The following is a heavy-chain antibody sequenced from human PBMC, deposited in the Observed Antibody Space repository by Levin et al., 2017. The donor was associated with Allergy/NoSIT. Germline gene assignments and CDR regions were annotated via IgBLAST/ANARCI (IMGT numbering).Heavy chain of an antibody. CDR2: IKNKTEGGTT. CDR3: TTGGGGNIFDY. J-gene: IGHJ4*02. CDR1: GFTFHKAW. D-gene: IGHD4-23*01. V-gene: IGHV3-15*01. Sequence: LSLPCAASGFTFHKAWMSWVRQAPGKGLEWVGRIKNKTEGGTTDYAAPVKGRFIISRDDSKNILYLEMNSLQSEDTALYYCTTGGGGNIFDYWGRGTLVTVSS.